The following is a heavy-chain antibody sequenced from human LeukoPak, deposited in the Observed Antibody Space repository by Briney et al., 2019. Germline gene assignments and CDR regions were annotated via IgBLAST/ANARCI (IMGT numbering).Heavy chain of an antibody. D-gene: IGHD3-22*01. CDR2: IYTAGNT. Sequence: SETLSLTCTVSGYSIATGYFWGWVRQPPGKGLEWIASIYTAGNTFYNPSLKSRVTISMQTSENQFSLKLHSVTAADTAVYYCARDPSINDSSGYYPYYFDYWGQGTLVTVSS. CDR3: ARDPSINDSSGYYPYYFDY. V-gene: IGHV4-38-2*02. CDR1: GYSIATGYF. J-gene: IGHJ4*02.